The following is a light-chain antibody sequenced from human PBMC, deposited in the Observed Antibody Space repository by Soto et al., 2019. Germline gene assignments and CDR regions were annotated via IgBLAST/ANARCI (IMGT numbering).Light chain of an antibody. J-gene: IGKJ1*01. V-gene: IGKV3-20*01. CDR3: QQYASSPWWM. CDR2: GAS. CDR1: QSVSSNF. Sequence: EIVLTQSPGTLSLSPGERATLSCRASQSVSSNFLAWYQQKPGQAPRLLIYGASSRATGIPDRFSGSGSGTDFTLTISRLEPEDFAVYYCQQYASSPWWMFGQGTKVEIK.